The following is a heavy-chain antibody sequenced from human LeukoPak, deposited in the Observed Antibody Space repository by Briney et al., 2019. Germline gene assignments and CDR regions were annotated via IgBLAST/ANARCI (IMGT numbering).Heavy chain of an antibody. Sequence: GGSLRLSCAASGLTFSSYSMNWVRQAPGKGLEWVSSISSSSSYIYYADSVKGRFTISRDNAKNSLYLQMNGLRAEDTAVYYCARDRLDYYYYGMDVWGQGTTVTVSS. J-gene: IGHJ6*02. V-gene: IGHV3-21*01. CDR2: ISSSSSYI. D-gene: IGHD3-22*01. CDR3: ARDRLDYYYYGMDV. CDR1: GLTFSSYS.